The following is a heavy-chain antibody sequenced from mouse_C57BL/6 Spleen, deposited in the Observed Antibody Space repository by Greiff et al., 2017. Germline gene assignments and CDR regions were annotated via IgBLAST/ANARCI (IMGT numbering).Heavy chain of an antibody. CDR3: ALYYYGSSYAMDY. Sequence: DVQLVESGPGLVKPSQSLSLTCSVTGYSITSGYYWNWIRQFPGNKLEWMGYISYDGSNNYNPSLKNRISITRDTSKNQFFLKLNSVTTEDTATYYCALYYYGSSYAMDYWGQGTSVTVSS. CDR1: GYSITSGYY. V-gene: IGHV3-6*01. D-gene: IGHD1-1*01. J-gene: IGHJ4*01. CDR2: ISYDGSN.